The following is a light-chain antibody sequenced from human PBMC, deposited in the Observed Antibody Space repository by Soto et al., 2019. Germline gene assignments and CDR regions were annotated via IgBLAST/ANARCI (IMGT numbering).Light chain of an antibody. J-gene: IGKJ2*01. CDR3: QQYDTYFRYT. V-gene: IGKV1-6*01. Sequence: AIQMTQSPSSLSASVGDRVTITCRASQAIRNDLGWYQQKPGKAPNLLIFGASNLQAGVPVRFSASGSGTNFTLTIGSLQPDDFANYYCQQYDTYFRYTFGQGTKLDIK. CDR2: GAS. CDR1: QAIRND.